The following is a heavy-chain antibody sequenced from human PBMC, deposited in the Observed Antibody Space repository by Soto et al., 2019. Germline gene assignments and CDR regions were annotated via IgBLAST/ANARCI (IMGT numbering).Heavy chain of an antibody. D-gene: IGHD5-12*01. CDR1: GGTFSSYA. V-gene: IGHV1-69*10. Sequence: ASVKVSCKASGGTFSSYAISWVRQAPGQGLEWMGGIIPILGIANYAQKFQVRVTITADKYTSTAYMELSSLRAEDTAVYYCARGGRKRWLQYYFDYWGQGTLVTVSS. CDR2: IIPILGIA. J-gene: IGHJ4*02. CDR3: ARGGRKRWLQYYFDY.